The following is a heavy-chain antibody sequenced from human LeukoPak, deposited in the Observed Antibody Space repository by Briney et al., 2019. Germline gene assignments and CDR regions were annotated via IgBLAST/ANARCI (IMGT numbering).Heavy chain of an antibody. CDR3: ARVGTYYDILTGQCWFDP. CDR1: GFTFDDYA. Sequence: QAGGSLGLSCAASGFTFDDYAMHWVRQVPGKGLEWVSGISWDSSSIGYADSVKGRFTISRDNAKNSLYLQMNSLRAEDTAVYYCARVGTYYDILTGQCWFDPWGQGTLVTVSS. D-gene: IGHD3-9*01. J-gene: IGHJ5*02. CDR2: ISWDSSSI. V-gene: IGHV3-9*01.